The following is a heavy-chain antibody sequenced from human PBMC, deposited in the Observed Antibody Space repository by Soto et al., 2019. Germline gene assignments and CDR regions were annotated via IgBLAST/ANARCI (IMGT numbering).Heavy chain of an antibody. Sequence: EVQLVESGGGLVKPGGSLRLSCAASGFTFSSYSMNWVRQAPGKGLEWVSSISSSSSYIYYADSVKGRFTISRDNAKNSLYLQNNSRGAEGTAVYYCAGEEEGYIAAAGTPPLNYWGQGTLVTVSS. V-gene: IGHV3-21*01. D-gene: IGHD6-13*01. CDR2: ISSSSSYI. CDR1: GFTFSSYS. J-gene: IGHJ4*02. CDR3: AGEEEGYIAAAGTPPLNY.